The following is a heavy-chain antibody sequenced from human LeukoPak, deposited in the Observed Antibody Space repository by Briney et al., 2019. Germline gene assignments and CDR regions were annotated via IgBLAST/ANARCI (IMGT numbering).Heavy chain of an antibody. Sequence: SETLSLTCTVSGGSMTSYYWTWIRQPPGKGLEWIGYVYYGGSTNYNPSLKSRVSMSVDTSKNQFSLTLTSVTAADTAFYYCARGGIRGYSAFDNLDFWGLGTHVTVSS. D-gene: IGHD5-12*01. CDR1: GGSMTSYY. J-gene: IGHJ4*02. CDR3: ARGGIRGYSAFDNLDF. V-gene: IGHV4-59*01. CDR2: VYYGGST.